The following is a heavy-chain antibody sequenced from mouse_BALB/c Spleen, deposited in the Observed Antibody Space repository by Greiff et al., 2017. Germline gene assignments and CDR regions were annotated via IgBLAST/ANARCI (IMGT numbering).Heavy chain of an antibody. V-gene: IGHV2-9*02. Sequence: QVQLKESGPGLVAPSQSLSITCTVSGFSLTSYGVHWVRQPPGKGLEWLGVIWAGGSTNYNSALMSRLSISKDNSKSQVFLKMNSLQTDDTAMYYCATPITTVEETWFAYWGQGTLVTVSA. J-gene: IGHJ3*01. CDR2: IWAGGST. CDR3: ATPITTVEETWFAY. D-gene: IGHD1-1*01. CDR1: GFSLTSYG.